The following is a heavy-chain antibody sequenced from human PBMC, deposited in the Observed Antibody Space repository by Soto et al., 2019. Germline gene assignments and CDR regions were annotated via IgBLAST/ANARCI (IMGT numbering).Heavy chain of an antibody. J-gene: IGHJ5*02. CDR1: GFTFSSSA. CDR3: ARCTVDTIVTSGWCHYLDP. Sequence: EVQLLDSGGGLVQPGGSLRLSCAASGFTFSSSAMSWVRQAPGKGLEWVSAVSGSGGTTYYADSVRGRFTICRDNSKNTLYLQMNSLRAEDTAIYFCARCTVDTIVTSGWCHYLDPWGQGTLVTVSS. V-gene: IGHV3-23*01. CDR2: VSGSGGTT. D-gene: IGHD6-19*01.